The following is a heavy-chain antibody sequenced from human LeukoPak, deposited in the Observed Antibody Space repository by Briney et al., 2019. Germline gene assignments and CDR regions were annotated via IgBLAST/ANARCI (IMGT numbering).Heavy chain of an antibody. Sequence: GRSLRLSCAASGFTFSSYGMHWVRPAPGKGLEGVAVISYDGSNKYYADSVKGRFTISRDNSKNTLYLQMNSLRAEDTAVYYCAKEHRIAVAATNWFDPWGQGTLVTVSS. V-gene: IGHV3-30*18. D-gene: IGHD6-19*01. J-gene: IGHJ5*02. CDR2: ISYDGSNK. CDR1: GFTFSSYG. CDR3: AKEHRIAVAATNWFDP.